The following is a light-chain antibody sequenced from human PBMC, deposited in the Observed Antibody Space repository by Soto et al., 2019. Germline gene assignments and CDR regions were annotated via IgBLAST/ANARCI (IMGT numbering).Light chain of an antibody. CDR3: HQRSNWPPLT. Sequence: EIVLTQSPATLSFSPGERATLSCRASQSVSSYLAWYQQKPGQATRLLIYDASNRATGIPARFSGSGSGTDFTLTISSLEPEDFAVYYCHQRSNWPPLTFGGGTKVDIK. CDR1: QSVSSY. J-gene: IGKJ4*01. V-gene: IGKV3-11*01. CDR2: DAS.